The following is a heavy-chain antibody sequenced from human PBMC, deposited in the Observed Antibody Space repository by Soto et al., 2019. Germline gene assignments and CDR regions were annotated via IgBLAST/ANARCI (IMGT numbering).Heavy chain of an antibody. D-gene: IGHD1-1*01. J-gene: IGHJ4*02. CDR1: GYTFTDYG. V-gene: IGHV1-18*01. CDR3: ARDRSTPDY. Sequence: QGQLVQSGVEVKKPGASVKVSCKASGYTFTDYGISWVRQAPGQGLAWMGWISAYNGNTNYAQNLQDRVTMTTDTSTSTAYMELRSLRSDDTAVYYCARDRSTPDYWGQGTLIAVSS. CDR2: ISAYNGNT.